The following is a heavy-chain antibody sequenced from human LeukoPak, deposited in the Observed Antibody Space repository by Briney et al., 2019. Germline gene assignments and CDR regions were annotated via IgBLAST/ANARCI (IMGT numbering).Heavy chain of an antibody. CDR2: ISAYNGNT. CDR1: GYTFTSYG. Sequence: VASVKVSCKASGYTFTSYGISWVRQAPGQGLEWMGWISAYNGNTNYAQKLQGRVTMTTDTSTTTAYMELRSLRSDDTAVYYCARDRSMNYDFWSGYYTWEDYYYGMDVWGQGTTVTVSS. D-gene: IGHD3-3*01. J-gene: IGHJ6*02. V-gene: IGHV1-18*01. CDR3: ARDRSMNYDFWSGYYTWEDYYYGMDV.